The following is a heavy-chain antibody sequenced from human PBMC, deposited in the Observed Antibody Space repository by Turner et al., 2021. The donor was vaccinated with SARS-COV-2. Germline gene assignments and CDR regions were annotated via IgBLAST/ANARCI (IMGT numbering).Heavy chain of an antibody. CDR1: GFTFINYA. J-gene: IGHJ4*02. CDR3: AKNLGGWPFDY. D-gene: IGHD3-10*01. V-gene: IGHV3-23*01. CDR2: ISGSGGST. Sequence: EVQLLVSGGGLVQLGGSLRLSCAASGFTFINYAMSWVRQAPGKGLEWVSAISGSGGSTYYADSVKGRFTISRDNSKNTLYLQMNSLRAEDTAVYYCAKNLGGWPFDYWGQGTLVTVSS.